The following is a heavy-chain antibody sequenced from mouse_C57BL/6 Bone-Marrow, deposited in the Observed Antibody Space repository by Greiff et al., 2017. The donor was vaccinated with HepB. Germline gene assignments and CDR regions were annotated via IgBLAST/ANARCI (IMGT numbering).Heavy chain of an antibody. CDR2: IDPEDGDT. V-gene: IGHV14-1*01. CDR1: GFNIKDYY. D-gene: IGHD2-1*01. Sequence: EVQLQQSGAELVRPGASVKLSCTASGFNIKDYYMHWVKQRPEQGLEWIGRIDPEDGDTEYAPKFQGKDTMTADTSSNTAYLQLSSLTSEDTAVYYCTTPPIYYGNGDWFAYWGQGTLVTVSA. CDR3: TTPPIYYGNGDWFAY. J-gene: IGHJ3*01.